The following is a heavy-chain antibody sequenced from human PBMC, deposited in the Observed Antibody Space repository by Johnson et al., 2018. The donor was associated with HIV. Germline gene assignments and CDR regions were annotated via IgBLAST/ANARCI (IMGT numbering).Heavy chain of an antibody. Sequence: QVQLVESGGGVVQPGRSLRLSCAASGFTFSSYAMHWVRQAPGKGLEWVSVVSGSGGRTYYADSVKGRFTISRDNAKNSLYLQMNSLRTEDTAVYYCAKGSGYYAAFDMWGQGTVVTVSS. V-gene: IGHV3-NL1*01. D-gene: IGHD3-22*01. J-gene: IGHJ3*02. CDR3: AKGSGYYAAFDM. CDR2: VSGSGGRT. CDR1: GFTFSSYA.